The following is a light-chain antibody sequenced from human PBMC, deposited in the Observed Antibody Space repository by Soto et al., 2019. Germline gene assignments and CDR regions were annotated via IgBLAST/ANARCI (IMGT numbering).Light chain of an antibody. J-gene: IGLJ3*02. CDR2: EVT. CDR3: CSYAGSSTPLV. CDR1: SSDVGNYNL. V-gene: IGLV2-23*02. Sequence: QSALTQPASVSGCRGQSITISCTGTSSDVGNYNLVSWYQKHPGKAPKLLIYEVTQRPSGVTNRFSGSKSGNTASLTISGLQAEDEADYYCCSYAGSSTPLVFGGGTQLTVL.